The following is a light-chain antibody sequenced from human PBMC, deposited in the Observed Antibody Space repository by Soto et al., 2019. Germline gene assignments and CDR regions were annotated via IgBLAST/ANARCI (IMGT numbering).Light chain of an antibody. Sequence: DIQMTQSPSTLSASVGDRVTITCRASQSISNWLAWYQQKPGKAPKVLIYQASTLESGVPSRFSGSGSGTEFTLTVSSLHPDDFATYYCQQYNSYPLTFGGGTKVEIK. CDR3: QQYNSYPLT. J-gene: IGKJ4*01. CDR1: QSISNW. CDR2: QAS. V-gene: IGKV1-5*03.